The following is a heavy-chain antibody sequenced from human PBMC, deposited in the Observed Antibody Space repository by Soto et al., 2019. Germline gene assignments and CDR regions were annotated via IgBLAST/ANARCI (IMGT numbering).Heavy chain of an antibody. V-gene: IGHV4-30-4*01. D-gene: IGHD2-2*01. CDR3: ARDLGVPAAIPYYYGMDV. CDR2: IYYSGST. J-gene: IGHJ6*02. Sequence: SETLSLTCTVSGGSISSGDYYWSWIRQPPGKGLEWIGYIYYSGSTYYNPSLKSRVTISVDTSKNQFSLKLSSVTAADTAVYYCARDLGVPAAIPYYYGMDVWGQGTTVTVSS. CDR1: GGSISSGDYY.